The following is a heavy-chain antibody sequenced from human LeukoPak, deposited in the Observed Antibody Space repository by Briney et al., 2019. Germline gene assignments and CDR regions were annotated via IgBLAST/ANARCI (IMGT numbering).Heavy chain of an antibody. V-gene: IGHV1-18*01. J-gene: IGHJ5*02. CDR2: ISAYNGNT. Sequence: ASVKVSCKASGYTFTSYGISWVRQAPGQGLEWMGWISAYNGNTNYAHKLQGRVTMTTDTSTSTAYMELRSLRSDDTAVYYCARHRSRMVRGGDWFDPWGQGTLVTVSS. CDR3: ARHRSRMVRGGDWFDP. D-gene: IGHD3-10*01. CDR1: GYTFTSYG.